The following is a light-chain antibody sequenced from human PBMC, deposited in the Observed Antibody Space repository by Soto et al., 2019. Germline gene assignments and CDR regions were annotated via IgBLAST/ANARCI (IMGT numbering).Light chain of an antibody. CDR1: SSNIGAGYD. CDR3: QSYDSSLREV. V-gene: IGLV1-40*01. CDR2: GNS. J-gene: IGLJ2*01. Sequence: QSVLTQPPSVSGAPGQRVTISCTGSSSNIGAGYDGHWYQQLPGTAPKLLIYGNSNRPSGVPDRFSGSKSGTSASLAITGLQAEDEADYYCQSYDSSLREVFGGGTKLTVL.